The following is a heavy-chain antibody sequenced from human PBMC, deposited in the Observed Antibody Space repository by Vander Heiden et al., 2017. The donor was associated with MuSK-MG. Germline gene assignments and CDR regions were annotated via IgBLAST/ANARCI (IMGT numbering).Heavy chain of an antibody. V-gene: IGHV1-2*02. D-gene: IGHD3-10*02. Sequence: QVQLVQSGAAVKKPGASVKVSCKISGYTFTDYYIHCVRQAPGQGLQGMGWINPRREATKYEETFQGRVTMTSDTSISTAYMELTGLKSDDTAVYYCARIVRGFDYWGQGTLVTVSS. CDR3: ARIVRGFDY. CDR2: INPRREAT. CDR1: GYTFTDYY. J-gene: IGHJ4*02.